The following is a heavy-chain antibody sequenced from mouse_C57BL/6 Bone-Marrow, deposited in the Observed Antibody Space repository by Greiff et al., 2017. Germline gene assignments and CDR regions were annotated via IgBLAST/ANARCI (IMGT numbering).Heavy chain of an antibody. CDR2: IYPRSGNT. Sequence: QVQLQQSGAELARPGASVKLSCKASGYTFTSYGISWVKQRTGQGLEWIGEIYPRSGNTYYNEKFKGKATLTADKSSSTAYMELRSLTSEDSAVYFCEREGVWLGWYFDVWGTGTTVTVSS. CDR3: EREGVWLGWYFDV. J-gene: IGHJ1*03. V-gene: IGHV1-81*01. D-gene: IGHD2-2*01. CDR1: GYTFTSYG.